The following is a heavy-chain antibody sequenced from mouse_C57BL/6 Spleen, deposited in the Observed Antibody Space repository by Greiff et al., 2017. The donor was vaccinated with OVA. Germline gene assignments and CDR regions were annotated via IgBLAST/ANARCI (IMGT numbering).Heavy chain of an antibody. Sequence: QVQLQQSGAELVKPGASVKLSCKASGYTFTEYTIHWVKQRPGQGLEWIGWFYPGSGSIKYNEKFKDKATLTADKSSSTVSMKLSRLTSEDSAVYCCARDEEKGDYFDYWGQGTTLTVSS. V-gene: IGHV1-62-2*01. CDR1: GYTFTEYT. CDR3: ARDEEKGDYFDY. J-gene: IGHJ2*01. CDR2: FYPGSGSI.